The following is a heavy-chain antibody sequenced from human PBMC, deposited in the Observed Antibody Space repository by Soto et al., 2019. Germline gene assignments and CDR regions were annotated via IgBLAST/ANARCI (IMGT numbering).Heavy chain of an antibody. CDR1: GGPISSGGYY. Sequence: PSETLSLTCTVSGGPISSGGYYWSWIRQHPGKGLEWIGYIYYSGSTYYNPSLKSRVTISVDTSKNQFSLKLSSVTAADTAVYYCASPQPARLSGFQHWGQGTLVTVSS. V-gene: IGHV4-31*03. J-gene: IGHJ1*01. CDR3: ASPQPARLSGFQH. CDR2: IYYSGST. D-gene: IGHD5-12*01.